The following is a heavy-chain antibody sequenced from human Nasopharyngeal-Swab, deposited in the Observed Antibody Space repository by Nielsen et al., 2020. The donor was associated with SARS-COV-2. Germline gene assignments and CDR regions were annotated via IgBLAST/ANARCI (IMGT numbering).Heavy chain of an antibody. CDR3: ARREGFCSGGTCYLDY. V-gene: IGHV3-74*01. J-gene: IGHJ4*02. CDR2: ISTDGSGT. Sequence: GESLKTSCSASGFTFSGYWMHWVRQLPGKGLVWVSRISTDGSGTNYADSVKGRFTVSRDNAKNTLYLQMNSLRAEDTAVYYCARREGFCSGGTCYLDYWGQGTLVTVSS. CDR1: GFTFSGYW. D-gene: IGHD2-15*01.